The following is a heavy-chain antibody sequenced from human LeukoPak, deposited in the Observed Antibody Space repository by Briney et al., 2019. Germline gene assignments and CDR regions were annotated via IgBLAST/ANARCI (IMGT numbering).Heavy chain of an antibody. V-gene: IGHV4-61*01. CDR2: IYYSGST. CDR1: GGSISSGSYY. D-gene: IGHD3-10*01. Sequence: PSQTLSLTCTVSGGSISSGSYYWSWIRQPPGKGLEWIGYIYYSGSTNYNPSLKSRVTISVDTSKNQFSLKLSSVTAADTAVYYCARETGELPYYSDYWGQGTLVTVSS. CDR3: ARETGELPYYSDY. J-gene: IGHJ4*02.